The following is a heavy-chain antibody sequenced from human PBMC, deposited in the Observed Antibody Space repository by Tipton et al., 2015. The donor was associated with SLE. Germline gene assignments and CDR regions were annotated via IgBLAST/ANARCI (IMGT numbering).Heavy chain of an antibody. CDR2: INHSGST. Sequence: AGLVKPSETLSLTCAVYGGSFSGYYWSWIRQPPGKGLEWIGEINHSGSTNYNPSLKSRVTISVDTSKNQFSLKLSSVTAADTAVYYCARGLKARYYGSGVIGGFDLWGRGTLVTVSS. V-gene: IGHV4-34*01. CDR3: ARGLKARYYGSGVIGGFDL. CDR1: GGSFSGYY. D-gene: IGHD3-10*01. J-gene: IGHJ2*01.